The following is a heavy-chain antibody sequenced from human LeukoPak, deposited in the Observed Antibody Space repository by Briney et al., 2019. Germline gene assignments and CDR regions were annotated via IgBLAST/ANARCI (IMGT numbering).Heavy chain of an antibody. CDR1: GGSISSGGYY. CDR2: IYYSGST. V-gene: IGHV4-31*03. D-gene: IGHD3-22*01. Sequence: PSQTLSLTCTVSGGSISSGGYYWSWIRQHPGEGLEWIGYIYYSGSTYYNPSLKSRVTISVDTSKNQFSLKLSSVTAADTAVYYCARVGGRYYDSSGYYYVGYWGQGTLVTVSS. CDR3: ARVGGRYYDSSGYYYVGY. J-gene: IGHJ4*02.